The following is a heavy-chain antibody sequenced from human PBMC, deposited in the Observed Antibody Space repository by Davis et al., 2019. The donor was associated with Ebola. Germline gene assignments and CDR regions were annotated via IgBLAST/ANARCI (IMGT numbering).Heavy chain of an antibody. CDR3: ARVKGDQLLYTDAFDI. J-gene: IGHJ3*02. V-gene: IGHV4-34*01. Sequence: SETLSLTCAVYGGSFSGFYWTWIRQPPGKGLEWIGEINHSGSTNYNPSLKSRVTISVDTSKNQFSLKLSSVTAADTAVYYCARVKGDQLLYTDAFDIWGQGTMVTVSS. D-gene: IGHD2-2*02. CDR2: INHSGST. CDR1: GGSFSGFY.